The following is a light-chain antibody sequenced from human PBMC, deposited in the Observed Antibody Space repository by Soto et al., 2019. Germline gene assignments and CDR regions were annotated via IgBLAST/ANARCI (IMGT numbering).Light chain of an antibody. Sequence: IQLTQSPSYMSASVGDRVTLTCRASQIVSNVLAWFQQKPGRAPKLLIFDISNLASGVPSRFSGSGSGSATEFTLTISSLQPDESATYYCKKYYSYPWTFGKGSKVGIK. CDR3: KKYYSYPWT. CDR1: QIVSNV. J-gene: IGKJ1*01. CDR2: DIS. V-gene: IGKV1-13*02.